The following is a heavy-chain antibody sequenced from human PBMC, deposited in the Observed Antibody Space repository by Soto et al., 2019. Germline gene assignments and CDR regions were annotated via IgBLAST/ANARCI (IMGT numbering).Heavy chain of an antibody. J-gene: IGHJ4*02. D-gene: IGHD2-8*02. CDR1: GGSFSGYY. Sequence: QVQLQQWGAGLLKPSETLSLTCAVQGGSFSGYYWTWIRQPPGTGLEWIGEINHSGSTNYNPSLKSRVTISVDTSNNQFSLKLTSVTAADTSVYYWASDKITGLFDYWGQGTLVTVSS. V-gene: IGHV4-34*01. CDR3: ASDKITGLFDY. CDR2: INHSGST.